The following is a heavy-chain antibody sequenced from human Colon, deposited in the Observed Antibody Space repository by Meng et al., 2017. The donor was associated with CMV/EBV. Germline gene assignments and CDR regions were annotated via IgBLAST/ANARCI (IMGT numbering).Heavy chain of an antibody. V-gene: IGHV5-51*01. Sequence: GESLKISCKGSGYSFSTSWIGWVRQRPGKGLEWMGIIHPGDSDTRYSPSFQGQVTISADESINTAYLQWSSLQASDTAIYYCARRYCSSTTCFDSWGQGSLVTVSS. CDR1: GYSFSTSW. J-gene: IGHJ4*02. D-gene: IGHD2-2*01. CDR2: IHPGDSDT. CDR3: ARRYCSSTTCFDS.